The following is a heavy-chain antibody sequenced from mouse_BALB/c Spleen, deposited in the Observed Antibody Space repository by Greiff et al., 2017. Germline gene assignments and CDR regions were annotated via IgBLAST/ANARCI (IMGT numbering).Heavy chain of an antibody. J-gene: IGHJ2*01. CDR1: GFNIKDTY. Sequence: VQLQQSGAELVKPGASVKLSCTASGFNIKDTYMHWVKQRPEQGLEWIGRIDPANGNTKYDPKFQGKATITADTSSNTAYLQLSSLTSEDTAVYYCARHYRYDYFDYWGQGTTLTVSS. D-gene: IGHD2-14*01. V-gene: IGHV14-3*02. CDR3: ARHYRYDYFDY. CDR2: IDPANGNT.